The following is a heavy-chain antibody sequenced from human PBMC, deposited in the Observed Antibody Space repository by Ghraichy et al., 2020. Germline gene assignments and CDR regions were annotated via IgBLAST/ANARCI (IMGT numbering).Heavy chain of an antibody. CDR1: GFTFSSYA. Sequence: GGSLRLSCAASGFTFSSYAMSWVRRAPGKGLEWVSDISGSTYYADSVKGRFTISRDNSKNTLYLQMNSLRAEDTAVYYCAQLGLGIYGAFDKWGQGTIVTVSS. D-gene: IGHD3-16*01. V-gene: IGHV3-23*01. CDR3: AQLGLGIYGAFDK. CDR2: ISGST. J-gene: IGHJ3*02.